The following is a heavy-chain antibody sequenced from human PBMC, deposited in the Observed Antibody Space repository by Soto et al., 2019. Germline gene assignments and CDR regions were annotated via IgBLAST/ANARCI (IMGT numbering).Heavy chain of an antibody. J-gene: IGHJ6*02. D-gene: IGHD4-4*01. V-gene: IGHV1-2*02. Sequence: EASVKVSCKASGYTFTGYYMHWVRQAPGQGLEWMGWINPNSGGTNYAQKFQGRVTMTRDTSISTAYMELSRLRSDDTAVYYCARAMTTVTTAVIGMDVWGQGTTVTVSS. CDR2: INPNSGGT. CDR1: GYTFTGYY. CDR3: ARAMTTVTTAVIGMDV.